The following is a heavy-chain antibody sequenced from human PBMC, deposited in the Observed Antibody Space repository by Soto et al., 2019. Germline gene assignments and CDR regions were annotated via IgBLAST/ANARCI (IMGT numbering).Heavy chain of an antibody. CDR1: GGSISSSSYY. J-gene: IGHJ4*02. CDR2: IYYSGST. V-gene: IGHV4-39*01. Sequence: SETLSLTCTVSGGSISSSSYYWGWIRQPPGKGLEWIGSIYYSGSTYYNPSLKSRVTISVDTSKNQFSLKLSSVTAADTAVYYCARLDYGDYGGQYYFDYWGQGTLVTVSS. D-gene: IGHD4-17*01. CDR3: ARLDYGDYGGQYYFDY.